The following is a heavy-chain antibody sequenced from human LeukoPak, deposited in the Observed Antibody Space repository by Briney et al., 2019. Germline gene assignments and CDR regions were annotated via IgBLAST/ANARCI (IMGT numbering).Heavy chain of an antibody. J-gene: IGHJ6*03. CDR2: IKQDGSEK. CDR3: ARVSGYDLSIPFYYYYYYMDV. D-gene: IGHD5-12*01. Sequence: GGSLRLSCAASGFTFSSYWMSWVRQAPGKGLEWVANIKQDGSEKYYVDSVKGRFTISRDNAKNSLYLQMNSLRAEDTAVCYCARVSGYDLSIPFYYYYYYMDVWGKGTTVTVSS. CDR1: GFTFSSYW. V-gene: IGHV3-7*01.